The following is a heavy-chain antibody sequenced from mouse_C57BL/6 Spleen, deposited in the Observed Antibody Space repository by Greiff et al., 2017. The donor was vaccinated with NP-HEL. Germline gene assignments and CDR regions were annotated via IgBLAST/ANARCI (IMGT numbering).Heavy chain of an antibody. CDR3: ANYGSSLFAY. D-gene: IGHD1-1*01. J-gene: IGHJ3*01. CDR1: GFTFSSYG. V-gene: IGHV5-6*01. CDR2: ISSGGSYT. Sequence: EVKLVESGGDLVKPGGSLKLSCAASGFTFSSYGMSWVRQTPDKRLEWVATISSGGSYTYSPDSVKGRFTISRDNAKNTLYLQMSSLKSEDTAMYYCANYGSSLFAYWGQGTLVTVSA.